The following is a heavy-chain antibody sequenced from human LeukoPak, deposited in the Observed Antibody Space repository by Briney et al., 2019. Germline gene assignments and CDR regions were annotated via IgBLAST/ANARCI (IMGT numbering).Heavy chain of an antibody. Sequence: SETLSLTCTVSGGSISSYYWSWIRQPAGKGLEWIGRIYTSGSTNYNPSLKSRVTMSVDTSKNQFSLKLSSVTAADTAVYYCAREYWAAVAGLYYYYYMDVWGKGTTVTISS. CDR3: AREYWAAVAGLYYYYYMDV. D-gene: IGHD6-19*01. V-gene: IGHV4-4*07. J-gene: IGHJ6*03. CDR2: IYTSGST. CDR1: GGSISSYY.